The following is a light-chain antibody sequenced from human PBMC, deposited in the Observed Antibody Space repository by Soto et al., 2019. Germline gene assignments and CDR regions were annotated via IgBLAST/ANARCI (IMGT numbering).Light chain of an antibody. V-gene: IGKV1-5*03. CDR1: QSVGRR. J-gene: IGKJ4*01. CDR3: QQYYIYSFT. CDR2: EAS. Sequence: DIPMTQSPSTLSAPVGDRVTITCRASQSVGRRLAWYQHKPGQAPKIVMYEASNLQTGVPSRFSGSGSGTEFTLTISSLQPDDLATYYCQQYYIYSFTFGGGTKVEIK.